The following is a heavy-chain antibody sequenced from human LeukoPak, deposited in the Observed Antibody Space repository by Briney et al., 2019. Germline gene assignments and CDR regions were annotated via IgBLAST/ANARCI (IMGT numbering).Heavy chain of an antibody. CDR3: ARDRAGYASSPPYYFYRTDV. D-gene: IGHD2-2*01. J-gene: IGHJ6*02. Sequence: SETLSLTCTVSGVSISSGGYYWSWIRQLPGKGLEWIGHTYYSGNTYSNPSLKSRATISVDTSKNQFSLKLTSVTAADTAVYYCARDRAGYASSPPYYFYRTDVWGQGTTVTVSS. CDR2: TYYSGNT. CDR1: GVSISSGGYY. V-gene: IGHV4-31*03.